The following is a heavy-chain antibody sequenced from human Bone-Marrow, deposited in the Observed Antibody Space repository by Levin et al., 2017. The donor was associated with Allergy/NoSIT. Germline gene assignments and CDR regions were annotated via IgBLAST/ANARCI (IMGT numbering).Heavy chain of an antibody. CDR3: TRSLEGFDP. V-gene: IGHV3-49*04. Sequence: GGSLRLSCTVSGFTFGDYVVSWVRQAPGKGLEWVGFIRSNTYGGAKEYAASVKGRFSISRDDFESTVYLQMNSLEIDDTGVYYCTRSLEGFDPWGQGTLVTVSS. D-gene: IGHD5/OR15-5a*01. CDR1: GFTFGDYV. CDR2: IRSNTYGGAK. J-gene: IGHJ5*02.